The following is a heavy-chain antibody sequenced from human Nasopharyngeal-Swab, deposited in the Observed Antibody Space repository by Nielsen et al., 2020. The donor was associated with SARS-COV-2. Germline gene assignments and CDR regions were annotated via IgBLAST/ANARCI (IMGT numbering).Heavy chain of an antibody. CDR2: ISSSSSTI. CDR3: ARDLNPPYSRAFDY. Sequence: VRQAPGKGLEWVSYISSSSSTIYYTDSVKGRFTISRDNAKNSLYLQMNSLRAEDTAVYYCARDLNPPYSRAFDYWGRGTLVTVSS. V-gene: IGHV3-48*04. J-gene: IGHJ4*02. D-gene: IGHD6-13*01.